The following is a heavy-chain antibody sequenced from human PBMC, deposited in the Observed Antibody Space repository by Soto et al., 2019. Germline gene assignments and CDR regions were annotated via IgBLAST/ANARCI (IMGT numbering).Heavy chain of an antibody. J-gene: IGHJ6*03. CDR1: GYTLTESS. D-gene: IGHD5-18*01. CDR3: ATLLRGYSYVDYYYYYYMDV. V-gene: IGHV1-24*01. CDR2: FDPEDGET. Sequence: ASVKVSCKVSGYTLTESSMHWVRQAPGKGLEWMGGFDPEDGETIHAQKFQGRVTMTEDTSTDTAYMELSSLRSEDTAVYYCATLLRGYSYVDYYYYYYMDVWGKGTTVTVSS.